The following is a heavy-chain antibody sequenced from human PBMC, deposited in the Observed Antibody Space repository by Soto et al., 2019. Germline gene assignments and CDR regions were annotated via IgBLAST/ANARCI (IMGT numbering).Heavy chain of an antibody. V-gene: IGHV3-23*01. CDR3: ATGRSSYFYYGVVV. CDR2: IIDSGGST. Sequence: EVQLLESGGGLVQPGGSLRLSCAASGFTFSSCAMGWVRQAPGKGLEWVSDIIDSGGSTYYADSVKGRLTISRDNXXSTLYLPMASLRAEDTALYYCATGRSSYFYYGVVVWGQGTTVTV. D-gene: IGHD6-6*01. J-gene: IGHJ6*02. CDR1: GFTFSSCA.